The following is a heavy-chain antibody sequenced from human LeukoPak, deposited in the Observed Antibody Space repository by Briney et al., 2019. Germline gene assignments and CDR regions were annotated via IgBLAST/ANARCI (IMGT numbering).Heavy chain of an antibody. V-gene: IGHV4-34*01. J-gene: IGHJ4*02. CDR1: GGSFSGYY. CDR2: INHSGST. CDR3: ASVDIVATTLFRC. D-gene: IGHD5-12*01. Sequence: SETLSLTCAVYGGSFSGYYWSWIRQPPGKGLEWIGEINHSGSTNYNPSLKSRVTISVDASKNQFSLKLSSVTAADTAVYYCASVDIVATTLFRCWGQGTLVTVSS.